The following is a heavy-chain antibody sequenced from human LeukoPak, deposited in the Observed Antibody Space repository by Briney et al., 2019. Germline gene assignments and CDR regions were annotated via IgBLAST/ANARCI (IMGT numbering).Heavy chain of an antibody. CDR2: ISSGGSVI. J-gene: IGHJ4*02. V-gene: IGHV3-48*01. CDR3: ARAGYYGSGSYPVDY. CDR1: GFTFSTYS. D-gene: IGHD3-10*01. Sequence: GGSLRLSCAASGFTFSTYSMNWVRQAPGKGLEWVSHISSGGSVIYYADAVKGRFTIPRDNAKNSLYLQMNSLRAEDTAVYYCARAGYYGSGSYPVDYWGQGTLVTVSS.